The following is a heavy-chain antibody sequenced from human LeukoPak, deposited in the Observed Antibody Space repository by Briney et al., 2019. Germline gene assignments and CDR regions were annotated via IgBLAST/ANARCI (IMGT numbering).Heavy chain of an antibody. D-gene: IGHD4-17*01. V-gene: IGHV3-11*01. CDR3: ARDREDDYGDYWGSYYFDY. CDR1: GGSFSGYY. CDR2: ISSSGSTI. Sequence: LSLTCAVYGGSFSGYYWSWIRQAPGKGLEWVSYISSSGSTIYYADSVKGRFTISRDNAKNSLYLQMNSLRAEDTAVYYCARDREDDYGDYWGSYYFDYWGQGTLVTVSS. J-gene: IGHJ4*02.